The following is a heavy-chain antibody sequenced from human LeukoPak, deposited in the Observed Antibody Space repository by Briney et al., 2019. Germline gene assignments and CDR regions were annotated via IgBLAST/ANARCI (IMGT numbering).Heavy chain of an antibody. CDR3: ARSIIVVVAAGALDI. J-gene: IGHJ3*02. Sequence: SETLSLTCTVSGGSISTYYWSWIRQPPGKGLEWIGYIYHSGNINSNPSLKSRVTISVDTTKNQFSLKLSSVTAADTAVYYCARSIIVVVAAGALDIWGQGTMVTVSS. V-gene: IGHV4-59*08. CDR1: GGSISTYY. D-gene: IGHD2-21*02. CDR2: IYHSGNI.